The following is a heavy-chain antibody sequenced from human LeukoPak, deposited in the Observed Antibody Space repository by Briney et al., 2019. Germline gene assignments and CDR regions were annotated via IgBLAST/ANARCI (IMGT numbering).Heavy chain of an antibody. Sequence: SETLSLTCTVSGGSISSYYWSWIRQPPGKGLEWIGYIYYSGSTNYNPSLKSRVTISVDTSKNQFSLKLSSVTAADTAVYYCAWRSSGYYGYAFDIWGQGTMVTVSS. J-gene: IGHJ3*02. CDR3: AWRSSGYYGYAFDI. V-gene: IGHV4-59*08. D-gene: IGHD3-22*01. CDR2: IYYSGST. CDR1: GGSISSYY.